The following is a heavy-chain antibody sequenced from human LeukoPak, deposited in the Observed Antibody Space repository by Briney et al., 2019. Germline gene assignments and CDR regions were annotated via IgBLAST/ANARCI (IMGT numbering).Heavy chain of an antibody. V-gene: IGHV4-34*01. CDR2: INHSGST. Sequence: PSEALSLTCAGYGGSFSGYYWSWIRQPPGKGLEWIGEINHSGSTNYNPSLKSRVTILVDTSKNQFSLKLSSVTAADTAVYYCARGHSPVTTKVSYFQHWGQGTLVTVSS. J-gene: IGHJ1*01. CDR3: ARGHSPVTTKVSYFQH. CDR1: GGSFSGYY. D-gene: IGHD4-17*01.